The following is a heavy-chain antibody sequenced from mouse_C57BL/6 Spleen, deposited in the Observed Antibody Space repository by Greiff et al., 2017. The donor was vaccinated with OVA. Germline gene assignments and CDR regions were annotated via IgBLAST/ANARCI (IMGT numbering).Heavy chain of an antibody. Sequence: EVKLVESGGGLVKPGGSLKLSCAASGFTFSDYGMHWVRQAPEKGLEWVAYISSGSSTIYYADTVKGRFTISRDNAKNTLFLQMTSLRSEDTAMYYCARPYYYGRSYLGDWGQGTTLTVSS. CDR1: GFTFSDYG. CDR2: ISSGSSTI. CDR3: ARPYYYGRSYLGD. J-gene: IGHJ2*01. D-gene: IGHD1-1*01. V-gene: IGHV5-17*01.